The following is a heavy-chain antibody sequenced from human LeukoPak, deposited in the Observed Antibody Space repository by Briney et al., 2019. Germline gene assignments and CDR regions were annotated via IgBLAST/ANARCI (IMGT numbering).Heavy chain of an antibody. D-gene: IGHD5-18*01. Sequence: SETLSLTCTVSGGSISSSSYYWGWIRQPPGKGLEWIGSIYYSGSTYYNPSLKSRVTISVDTSKNHFSLRVNSVVAADTAIYYCARAPDTAIPYYYMDVWGKGTTVTVSS. CDR3: ARAPDTAIPYYYMDV. CDR2: IYYSGST. J-gene: IGHJ6*03. V-gene: IGHV4-39*07. CDR1: GGSISSSSYY.